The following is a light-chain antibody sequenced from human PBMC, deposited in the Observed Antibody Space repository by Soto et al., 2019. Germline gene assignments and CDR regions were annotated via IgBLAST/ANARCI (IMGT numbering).Light chain of an antibody. V-gene: IGLV2-18*02. CDR2: EVT. CDR1: SSDVGNYNR. J-gene: IGLJ3*02. CDR3: SSYTSFNTWV. Sequence: QSALTQPPSVSGSPGQSVAISCTGTSSDVGNYNRVSWYQQPPGTAPKVLIYEVTNRPSGVPDRFSGSKSGNTAFLIISGLQAEDEADYYCSSYTSFNTWVFGGGTKVTVL.